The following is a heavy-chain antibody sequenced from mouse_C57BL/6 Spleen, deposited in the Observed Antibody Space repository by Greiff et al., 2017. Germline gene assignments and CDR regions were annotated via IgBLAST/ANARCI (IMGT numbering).Heavy chain of an antibody. V-gene: IGHV1-53*01. Sequence: QVQLQQPGTELVKPGASVKLSCKASGYTFTSYWMHWVKPRPGPGLEWIGNINPSNGGTNYNEKFKSKATLTVDKSSSTDYMQLRSLTSEYSAIYYCARMGYDGYFDWSFDVWGTGTTGTVSS. J-gene: IGHJ1*03. D-gene: IGHD2-3*01. CDR3: ARMGYDGYFDWSFDV. CDR2: INPSNGGT. CDR1: GYTFTSYW.